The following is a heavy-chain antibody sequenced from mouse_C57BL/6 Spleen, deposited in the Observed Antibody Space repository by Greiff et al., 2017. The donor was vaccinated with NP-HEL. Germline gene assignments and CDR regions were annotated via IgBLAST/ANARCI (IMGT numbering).Heavy chain of an antibody. Sequence: VQLQQSGAELVRPGASVKLSCTASGFNIKDDYMHWVKQRPEQGLEWIGWIDPENGDTEYASKFQGKATITADTSSNTAYLQLSSLTSEDTAVYYCTTNYSNYGGCAYWGQGTLVTVSA. D-gene: IGHD2-5*01. CDR2: IDPENGDT. CDR3: TTNYSNYGGCAY. J-gene: IGHJ3*01. CDR1: GFNIKDDY. V-gene: IGHV14-4*01.